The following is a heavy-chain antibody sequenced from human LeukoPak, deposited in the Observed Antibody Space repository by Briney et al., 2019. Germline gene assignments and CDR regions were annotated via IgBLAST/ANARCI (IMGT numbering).Heavy chain of an antibody. CDR3: ARAKFVLRYIAAFDI. Sequence: AVKVSCKASGGTFSSYAISWVRQAPGQGLEWMGRIIPILGIANYAQKFQGRVAITADKSTSTAYMELSSLRSEDTAVYYCARAKFVLRYIAAFDIWGAERLGTVSS. J-gene: IGHJ3*02. D-gene: IGHD3-9*01. CDR2: IIPILGIA. V-gene: IGHV1-69*04. CDR1: GGTFSSYA.